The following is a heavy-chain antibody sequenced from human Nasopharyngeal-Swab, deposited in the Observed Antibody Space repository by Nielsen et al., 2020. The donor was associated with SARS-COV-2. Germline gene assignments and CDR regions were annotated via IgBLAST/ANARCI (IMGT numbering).Heavy chain of an antibody. V-gene: IGHV3-48*02. D-gene: IGHD3-16*02. CDR1: GFTFSSYS. CDR3: AREDGTYDNVWGSYRYSPLYRYFDL. Sequence: GESLKISCAASGFTFSSYSMNWVRQAPGKGLEWVSYISSSSSTIYYADSVKGRFTISRDNAKNSLYLQMNSLRDEDTAVYYCAREDGTYDNVWGSYRYSPLYRYFDLWGRGTLVTVSS. J-gene: IGHJ2*01. CDR2: ISSSSSTI.